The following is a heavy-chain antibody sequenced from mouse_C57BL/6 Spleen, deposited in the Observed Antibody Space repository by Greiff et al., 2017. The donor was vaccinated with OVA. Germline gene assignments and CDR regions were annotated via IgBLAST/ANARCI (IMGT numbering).Heavy chain of an antibody. CDR2: INPNNGGT. CDR1: GYTFTDYY. CDR3: AKVYGSSYGVDYFDY. J-gene: IGHJ2*01. V-gene: IGHV1-26*01. Sequence: VQLQQSGPELVKPGAPVKISCKASGYTFTDYYMNWVKQSHGKSLEWIGDINPNNGGTSYNQKFKGKATLTVDKSSSTAYMELRSLTSEDSAVYYCAKVYGSSYGVDYFDYWGQGTTLTVSS. D-gene: IGHD1-1*01.